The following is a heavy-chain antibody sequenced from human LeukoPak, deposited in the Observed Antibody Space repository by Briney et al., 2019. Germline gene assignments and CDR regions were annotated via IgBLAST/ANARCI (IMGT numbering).Heavy chain of an antibody. D-gene: IGHD4-23*01. Sequence: PGGSLRLSCAASGFTFSSYSMNWVRQPPGKGLEWIGSIYYSGSTYYNPSLKSRVTISVDTSKNQFSLKLSSVTAADTAVYYCARHDTVVTWGFDYWGQGTLVTVSS. CDR3: ARHDTVVTWGFDY. V-gene: IGHV4-39*01. CDR1: GFTFSSYSMN. J-gene: IGHJ4*02. CDR2: IYYSGST.